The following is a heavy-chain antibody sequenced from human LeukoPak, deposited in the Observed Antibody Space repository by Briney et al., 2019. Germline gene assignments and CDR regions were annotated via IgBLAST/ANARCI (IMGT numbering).Heavy chain of an antibody. V-gene: IGHV3-33*06. D-gene: IGHD3-22*01. J-gene: IGHJ4*02. CDR1: GFTFSSYG. CDR2: IWYDGSGK. Sequence: GRSLRLSCAASGFTFSSYGMHWVRQAPGKGLEWVAVIWYDGSGKYHADSVKGRFTISRDNSKNTLYLQMNSLRAEDTAVYYCAKRRYDSSGYTPWGQGTLVTVSS. CDR3: AKRRYDSSGYTP.